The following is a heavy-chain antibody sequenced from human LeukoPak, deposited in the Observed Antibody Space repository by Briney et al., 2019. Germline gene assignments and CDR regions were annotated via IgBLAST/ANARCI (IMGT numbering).Heavy chain of an antibody. CDR1: GFTFSSYA. CDR2: ISYDGSNK. D-gene: IGHD4-23*01. J-gene: IGHJ4*02. V-gene: IGHV3-30-3*01. CDR3: ARDRGPGSYYYGGNSGYFDY. Sequence: GGSLRLSCAASGFTFSSYAMHWVRQAPGKGLEWVAVISYDGSNKYYADSVKGRFTISRDNSKNTLYLQMNSLRAEDTAVYYCARDRGPGSYYYGGNSGYFDYWGQGTLVTVSS.